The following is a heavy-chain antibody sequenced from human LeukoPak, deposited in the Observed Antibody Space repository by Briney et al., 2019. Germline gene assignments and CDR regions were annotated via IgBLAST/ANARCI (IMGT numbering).Heavy chain of an antibody. CDR3: ASTGYDILTGYYFQH. J-gene: IGHJ1*01. V-gene: IGHV3-74*01. Sequence: GGSLRLSCAASGFTFSTYAMSWVRQAPGKGLVWVSRIYSDGSSTSYADSVKGRFTISRDNAKNTLYLQMNSLRAEDTAVYYCASTGYDILTGYYFQHWGQGTLVTVSS. CDR1: GFTFSTYA. CDR2: IYSDGSST. D-gene: IGHD3-9*01.